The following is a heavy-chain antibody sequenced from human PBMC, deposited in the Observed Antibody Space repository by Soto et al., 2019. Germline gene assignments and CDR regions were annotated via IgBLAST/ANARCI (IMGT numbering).Heavy chain of an antibody. CDR3: ARDRDPGQWLTTNYFDY. Sequence: QVQLVESGGGVVQPGGSLRLSCAASGFPFSNYGMHWVRQAPGKGLEWVAVIWYHGSNKYYADSVKGRFTISRDNSKNTLYLQKNSLRAEDTAVYYCARDRDPGQWLTTNYFDYWGQGTLVTVSS. J-gene: IGHJ4*02. CDR1: GFPFSNYG. CDR2: IWYHGSNK. V-gene: IGHV3-33*01. D-gene: IGHD6-19*01.